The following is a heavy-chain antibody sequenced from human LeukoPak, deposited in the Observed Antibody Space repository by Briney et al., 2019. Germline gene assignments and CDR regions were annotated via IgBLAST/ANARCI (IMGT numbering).Heavy chain of an antibody. J-gene: IGHJ4*02. V-gene: IGHV4-39*01. CDR2: IYYSGST. Sequence: PSETLSLTGTVSGGSISSSSYYWGWIRQPPRKGLEWIGSIYYSGSTYYNPSLKSRVTISVDTSKNQFSLKLSSVTAADTAVYYCARRYGSGSYYHYPFDYWGQGTLVTVSS. CDR3: ARRYGSGSYYHYPFDY. D-gene: IGHD3-10*01. CDR1: GGSISSSSYY.